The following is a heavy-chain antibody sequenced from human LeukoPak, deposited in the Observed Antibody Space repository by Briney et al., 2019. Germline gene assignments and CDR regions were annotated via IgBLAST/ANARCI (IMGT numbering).Heavy chain of an antibody. Sequence: SETLSLTCTVSGGSISSSSYYWGWIRQPPGTGLEWIGSIYYSGSTYYNPSLKSRVTISVDTSKNQFSLKLSSVTAADTAVYYCARTVQLERRWLDPWGQGTLVTVSS. CDR1: GGSISSSSYY. V-gene: IGHV4-39*01. CDR3: ARTVQLERRWLDP. CDR2: IYYSGST. D-gene: IGHD1-1*01. J-gene: IGHJ5*02.